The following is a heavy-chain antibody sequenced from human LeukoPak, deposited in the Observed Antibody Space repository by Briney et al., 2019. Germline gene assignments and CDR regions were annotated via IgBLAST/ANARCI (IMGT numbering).Heavy chain of an antibody. CDR3: ARTLQQLVDLTYCFDY. CDR1: GGSISSGGYY. Sequence: PSQTLSLTCTVSGGSISSGGYYWSWIRQHPGKGLEWIGYIYYSGSTYYNPSLKSRVTISVDTSKNQFSLKLSSVTAADTAVYYCARTLQQLVDLTYCFDYWGQGTLVTVSS. D-gene: IGHD6-13*01. J-gene: IGHJ4*02. CDR2: IYYSGST. V-gene: IGHV4-31*03.